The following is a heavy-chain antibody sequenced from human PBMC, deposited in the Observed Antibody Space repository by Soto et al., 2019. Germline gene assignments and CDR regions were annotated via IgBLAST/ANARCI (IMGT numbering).Heavy chain of an antibody. Sequence: QVQLVQSGAEVKKPGSSVKVSCKASGGTFSSYAISWVRQAPGQGLEWMGGIIPIFGTANYAQKFQGRVTITAYESTSTAYMELSSLRSEDTAVYYCARDLHCSGGSCYFPLDVWGQGTTVTVSS. CDR3: ARDLHCSGGSCYFPLDV. J-gene: IGHJ6*02. CDR1: GGTFSSYA. D-gene: IGHD2-15*01. V-gene: IGHV1-69*01. CDR2: IIPIFGTA.